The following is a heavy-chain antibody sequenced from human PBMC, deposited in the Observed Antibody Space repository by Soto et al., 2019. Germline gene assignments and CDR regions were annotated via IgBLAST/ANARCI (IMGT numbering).Heavy chain of an antibody. J-gene: IGHJ6*02. CDR1: GFTFGDYA. D-gene: IGHD6-19*01. Sequence: GGSLRLSCTASGFTFGDYAMSWVRQAPGKRLEWVGFIRSKAYGGTTEYAASVKGRFTISRDDSKSIAYLQMNSLKTEDTAVYYCTRGLAVAGDYYYGMDVWGQGTTVTVSS. CDR2: IRSKAYGGTT. CDR3: TRGLAVAGDYYYGMDV. V-gene: IGHV3-49*04.